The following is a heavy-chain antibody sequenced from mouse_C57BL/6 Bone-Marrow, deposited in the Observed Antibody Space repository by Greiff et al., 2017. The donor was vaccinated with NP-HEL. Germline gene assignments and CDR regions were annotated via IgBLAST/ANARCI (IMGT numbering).Heavy chain of an antibody. CDR2: INPNNGGT. Sequence: VQLQQSGPELVKPGASVKMSCKASGYTFTDYNMHWVKQSHGKSLEWIGYINPNNGGTSYNQKFKGKATLTVNKSSSTAYMELRILTSEDSAVYYCAREYYGPYYFDYWGQGTTLTVSS. V-gene: IGHV1-22*01. D-gene: IGHD1-1*01. CDR3: AREYYGPYYFDY. CDR1: GYTFTDYN. J-gene: IGHJ2*01.